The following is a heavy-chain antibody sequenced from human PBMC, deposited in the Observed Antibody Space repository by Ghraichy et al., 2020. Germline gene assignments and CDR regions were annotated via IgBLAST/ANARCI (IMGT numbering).Heavy chain of an antibody. Sequence: GGSLRRSCAASGFPFSNYAMSWVRQAPGKGLEWVSTISGNGANTYYPDSVKGRFTISRDNSRNTLHLQMNSLRAEDTAVYYCIRQVWWDYWGQGSLVTVSS. V-gene: IGHV3-23*01. J-gene: IGHJ4*02. CDR1: GFPFSNYA. D-gene: IGHD5-18*01. CDR2: ISGNGANT. CDR3: IRQVWWDY.